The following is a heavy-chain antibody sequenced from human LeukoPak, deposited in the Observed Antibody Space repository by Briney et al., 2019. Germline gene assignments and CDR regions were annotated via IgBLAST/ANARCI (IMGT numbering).Heavy chain of an antibody. CDR3: EREEGDSSLYIDC. Sequence: SQTLSLTCAISGDSVSNNSAAWNWIRQSPSRGPEWLGRTYYRSKRTSGYAVTVETRITEKPDTTKNHFTLQLNSVNPEHSAVYYSEREEGDSSLYIDCWGQGTMVTVSS. CDR2: TYYRSKRTS. J-gene: IGHJ4*02. D-gene: IGHD6-13*01. V-gene: IGHV6-1*01. CDR1: GDSVSNNSAA.